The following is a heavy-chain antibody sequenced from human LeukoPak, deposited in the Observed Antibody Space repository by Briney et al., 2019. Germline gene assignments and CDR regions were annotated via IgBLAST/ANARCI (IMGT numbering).Heavy chain of an antibody. CDR1: GDSMTSNNW. D-gene: IGHD5-24*01. J-gene: IGHJ4*02. V-gene: IGHV4-4*02. CDR3: ARGTEADGTFMFDF. Sequence: SETLSLICAVSGDSMTSNNWWSWVRQPPGKGLEWIGDIYHTGRTNYNPSLKSRVTISVDKSKKQFSLKLDSVTAADTAVYYCARGTEADGTFMFDFWGQGTLVTVSS. CDR2: IYHTGRT.